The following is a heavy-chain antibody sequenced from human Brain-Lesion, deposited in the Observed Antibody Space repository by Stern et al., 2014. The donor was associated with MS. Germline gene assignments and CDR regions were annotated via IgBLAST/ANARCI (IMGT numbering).Heavy chain of an antibody. CDR3: ARVTGDGFGHGYSSFYGLDV. J-gene: IGHJ6*02. CDR2: IYYSGSS. V-gene: IGHV4-30-4*01. CDR1: DDSINSDIYY. D-gene: IGHD1-20*01. Sequence: DQLVESGPGLVKPSQTLSLTCTVSDDSINSDIYYWSWIRQPPGKGLEWIGYIYYSGSSYYNPSLKSRVTMSLDTSKNQFSLRLGSVTAADTAVYYCARVTGDGFGHGYSSFYGLDVWGQGTTVTVSS.